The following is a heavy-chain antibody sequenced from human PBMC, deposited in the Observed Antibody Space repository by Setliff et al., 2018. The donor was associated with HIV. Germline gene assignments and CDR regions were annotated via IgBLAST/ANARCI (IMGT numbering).Heavy chain of an antibody. CDR1: GFTFGSYA. V-gene: IGHV3-30*04. J-gene: IGHJ3*02. CDR3: VRDLTTIVTRKVFDI. CDR2: ISYDGSYN. D-gene: IGHD4-4*01. Sequence: PGGSLRLSCAVSGFTFGSYAMHWVRQAPGKGLEWVAVISYDGSYNYYADSVKGRFTISRDNSKNTRYVQMNSLRADDTGIYYCVRDLTTIVTRKVFDIWGQGTMVTVSS.